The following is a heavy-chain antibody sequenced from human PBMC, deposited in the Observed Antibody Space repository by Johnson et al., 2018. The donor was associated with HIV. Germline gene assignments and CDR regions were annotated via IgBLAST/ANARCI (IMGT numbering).Heavy chain of an antibody. CDR1: GFTFGDYG. J-gene: IGHJ3*01. Sequence: VQLVESGGGVVRPGGSLRLSCAASGFTFGDYGMSWVRQVPGKGLEWVSGINWNGGSTGYADSVKGRFTISRDNAKNSLYLQMNSLRAEDTAVYYCARESANSGRYSGAFDVWGQGTMVIVSS. V-gene: IGHV3-20*04. CDR2: INWNGGST. CDR3: ARESANSGRYSGAFDV. D-gene: IGHD1-26*01.